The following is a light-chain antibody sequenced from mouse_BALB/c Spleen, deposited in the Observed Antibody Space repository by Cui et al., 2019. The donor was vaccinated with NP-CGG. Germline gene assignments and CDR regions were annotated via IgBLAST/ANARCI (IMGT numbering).Light chain of an antibody. CDR1: TRGVTTSNY. CDR3: ALWYSNHWV. J-gene: IGLJ1*01. CDR2: GTN. V-gene: IGLV1*01. Sequence: QALVTQESALTTSPGETGTLTGRSSTRGVTTSNYANWVQEKPDHLFTGLIGGTNNRTPGVPARFSGSLIGDKAALTITGAQTEDEAIYFCALWYSNHWVFGGGTKLTVL.